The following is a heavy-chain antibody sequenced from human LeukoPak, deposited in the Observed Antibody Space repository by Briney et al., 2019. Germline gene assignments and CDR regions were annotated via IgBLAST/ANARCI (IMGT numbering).Heavy chain of an antibody. V-gene: IGHV3-30*18. Sequence: GGSLRLSCAASGFTFSSYGMHWVRQAPGKGLEWVAVISYDGSNKYYADSVKGRFTISRDNSKNTLYLQMNSLRAEDTAVYYCAKSEGYCSSTSCSYYFDYWGQGTLVTVSS. CDR1: GFTFSSYG. J-gene: IGHJ4*02. CDR3: AKSEGYCSSTSCSYYFDY. D-gene: IGHD2-2*01. CDR2: ISYDGSNK.